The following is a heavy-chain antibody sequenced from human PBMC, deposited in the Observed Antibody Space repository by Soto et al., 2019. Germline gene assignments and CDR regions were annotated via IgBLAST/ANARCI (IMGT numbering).Heavy chain of an antibody. Sequence: PSETLSLTCSVSGGSMSSGTYFWTWIRQHPGKGLEWIGYIHYSGSTNYNPSLKSRVTMSVDTSKNQFSLKLSSVTAADTAVYYCARGVYYYDSSGIDYWGQGTLVTVSS. CDR1: GGSMSSGTYF. D-gene: IGHD3-22*01. J-gene: IGHJ4*02. V-gene: IGHV4-61*01. CDR3: ARGVYYYDSSGIDY. CDR2: IHYSGST.